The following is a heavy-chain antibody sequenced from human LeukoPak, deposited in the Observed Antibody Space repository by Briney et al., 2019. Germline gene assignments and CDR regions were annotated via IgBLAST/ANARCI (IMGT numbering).Heavy chain of an antibody. CDR3: TRDFGRSSYYFDF. CDR1: GFTFSRNG. V-gene: IGHV3-23*01. J-gene: IGHJ4*02. CDR2: ISGSGGNT. Sequence: GGSLRLSCAASGFTFSRNGMTWVRQAPGKGLEWVSAISGSGGNTYYADSVKGRFTISRDNSKNTLYLQMNSLRAEDTAVYYCTRDFGRSSYYFDFWGQGTLVTVSS. D-gene: IGHD3-3*01.